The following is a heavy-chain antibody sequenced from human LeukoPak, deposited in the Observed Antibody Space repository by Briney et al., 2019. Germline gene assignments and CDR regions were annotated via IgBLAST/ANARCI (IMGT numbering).Heavy chain of an antibody. D-gene: IGHD5-12*01. CDR3: ASEYGGYDLFDY. CDR1: GFTFSSYA. Sequence: PGGSLRLSCAASGFTFSSYAMTWVRQAPGKGLGWVSAISNGGGSTYYAGSVQGRFTVSRDNSKNTLYLQMNSLRAEDTAVYYCASEYGGYDLFDYWGQGTLVTVSS. CDR2: ISNGGGST. J-gene: IGHJ4*02. V-gene: IGHV3-23*01.